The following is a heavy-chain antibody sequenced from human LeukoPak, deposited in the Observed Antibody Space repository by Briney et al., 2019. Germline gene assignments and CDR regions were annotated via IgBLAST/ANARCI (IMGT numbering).Heavy chain of an antibody. J-gene: IGHJ6*03. Sequence: PGGSLRLSCAASGFTFNNYGIHWVRQPPGKGLEWVALISYDGSKKYYSDSVKGRFTISRDNSKNMLYLQMNSLRAEDTAVYYCAKIGSSSGYSFISPYYYYYMDVWGKGTTVTVSS. CDR3: AKIGSSSGYSFISPYYYYYMDV. V-gene: IGHV3-30*18. CDR1: GFTFNNYG. D-gene: IGHD3-22*01. CDR2: ISYDGSKK.